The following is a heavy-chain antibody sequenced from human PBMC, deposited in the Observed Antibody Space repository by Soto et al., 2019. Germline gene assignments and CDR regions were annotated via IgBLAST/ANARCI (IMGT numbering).Heavy chain of an antibody. CDR1: GCTFISYG. J-gene: IGHJ3*02. D-gene: IGHD3-9*01. CDR3: AKDHYDILTGYAHSAFDI. Sequence: PGGSLRLSCAASGCTFISYGMRWVRQAPGKGLEWVAVISYDGSNKYYADSVKGRFTISRDNSKNTLYLQMNSLRAEDTAVYYCAKDHYDILTGYAHSAFDIWGQGTMVTVSS. CDR2: ISYDGSNK. V-gene: IGHV3-30*18.